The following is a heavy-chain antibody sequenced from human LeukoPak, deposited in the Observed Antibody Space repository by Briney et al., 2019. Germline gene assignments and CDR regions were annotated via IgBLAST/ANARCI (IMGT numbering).Heavy chain of an antibody. V-gene: IGHV4-59*01. D-gene: IGHD3-10*01. CDR3: AREAPSGQDAYDI. J-gene: IGHJ3*02. CDR1: GGSISSYY. CDR2: ISYSGST. Sequence: SETLSLTCTVSGGSISSYYWTWIRQPPGKGLEHIGYISYSGSTNYNPSLKSRVTISIDTSKNQFSLKLSYVTAADTAVYYCAREAPSGQDAYDIWGQGTMVTVSS.